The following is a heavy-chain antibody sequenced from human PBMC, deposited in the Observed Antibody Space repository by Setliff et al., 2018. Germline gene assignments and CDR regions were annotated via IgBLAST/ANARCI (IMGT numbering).Heavy chain of an antibody. CDR2: INHSGST. CDR3: ARMSGFLYMDV. Sequence: PSETLSLTCTVSGDSMSDHHWSWIRQPPGKGLEWIGEINHSGSTNYNPSLKGRATLSIDASKKQFSLKLTSVTAADTAVYYCARMSGFLYMDVWGKGTTVTVSS. J-gene: IGHJ6*03. D-gene: IGHD3-3*01. V-gene: IGHV4-34*01. CDR1: GDSMSDHH.